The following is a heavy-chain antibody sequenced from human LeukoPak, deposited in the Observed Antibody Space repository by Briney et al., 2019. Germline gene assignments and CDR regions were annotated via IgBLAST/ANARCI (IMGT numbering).Heavy chain of an antibody. D-gene: IGHD6-19*01. J-gene: IGHJ6*02. CDR2: IYYNGST. Sequence: SETLSLTCTVSGGSISSYYWSWIRQPPGKGLEWIGYIYYNGSTNYNPSLKSRVTISVDTSKNQFSLKLSSVTAADTAVYYCARVRAVAGGRVYYYYGMDVWGQGTTVTVSS. V-gene: IGHV4-59*12. CDR3: ARVRAVAGGRVYYYYGMDV. CDR1: GGSISSYY.